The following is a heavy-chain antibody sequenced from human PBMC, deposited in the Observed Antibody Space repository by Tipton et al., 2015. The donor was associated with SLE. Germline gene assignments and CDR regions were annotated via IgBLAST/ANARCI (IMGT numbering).Heavy chain of an antibody. CDR3: ARLRSGNQRRGFEI. CDR1: GFSFSSYG. D-gene: IGHD1-14*01. Sequence: SLRLSCAASGFSFSSYGMHWVRQAPGKGLEWVAFVRFDGSDTYYGDSVKGRFSISRDNAKNALYLQMNSLRPEDTAVYYCARLRSGNQRRGFEIWGQGTMVTVSS. CDR2: VRFDGSDT. J-gene: IGHJ3*02. V-gene: IGHV3-30*02.